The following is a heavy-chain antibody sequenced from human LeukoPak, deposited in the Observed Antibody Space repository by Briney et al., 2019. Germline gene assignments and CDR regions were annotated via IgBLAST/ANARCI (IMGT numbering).Heavy chain of an antibody. CDR3: ARAYYGSGSYFYQIDY. J-gene: IGHJ4*02. CDR1: GYSFPNYG. V-gene: IGHV1-18*01. Sequence: ASVKVSCKASGYSFPNYGINWVRQAPGQGLEWMGWISAYNGNTNYAQKLQGRVTMTTDTSTSTAYMELRSLRSDDTAVYYCARAYYGSGSYFYQIDYWGQGTLVTVSS. CDR2: ISAYNGNT. D-gene: IGHD3-10*01.